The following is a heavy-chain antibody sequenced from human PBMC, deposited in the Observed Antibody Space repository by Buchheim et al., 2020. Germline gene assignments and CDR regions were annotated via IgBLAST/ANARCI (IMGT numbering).Heavy chain of an antibody. V-gene: IGHV3-23*04. CDR1: GFTFDDYG. J-gene: IGHJ4*02. Sequence: EVQLVESGGGVVRPGGSLRLSCAASGFTFDDYGMSWVRQAPGKGLEWVSAISGGSTYYADSVKGRFTISRDNSKNTLYLQMNSLRADDTAVYYCSKVSATEIWFGAEDYWGQGTL. CDR2: ISGGST. D-gene: IGHD3-10*01. CDR3: SKVSATEIWFGAEDY.